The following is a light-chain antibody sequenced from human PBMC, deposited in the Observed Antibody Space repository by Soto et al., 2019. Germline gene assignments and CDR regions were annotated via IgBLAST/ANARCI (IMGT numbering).Light chain of an antibody. Sequence: QSALTQPAYVSGSPGQSITISCTGTSSDVGGYNDVSWYQQHPGKAPKLMIYEVSNRPSEVSNRFSGSKSGNTASLTISGLQAEDEGNYYCSSYTSGSALVVHGGETKRTV. CDR3: SSYTSGSALVV. J-gene: IGLJ2*01. CDR2: EVS. CDR1: SSDVGGYND. V-gene: IGLV2-14*01.